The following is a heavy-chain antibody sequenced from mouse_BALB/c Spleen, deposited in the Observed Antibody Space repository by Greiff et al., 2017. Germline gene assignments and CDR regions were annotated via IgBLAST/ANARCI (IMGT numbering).Heavy chain of an antibody. D-gene: IGHD1-1*01. CDR3: ARGRGRFYYYGSSSSYWYFDV. Sequence: EVHLVESGGGLVKPGGSLKLSCAASGFTFSSYAMSWVRQTPEKRLEWVASISSGGSTYYPDSVKGRFTISRDNARNILYLQMSSLRSEDTAMYYCARGRGRFYYYGSSSSYWYFDVWGAGTTVTVSS. CDR1: GFTFSSYA. V-gene: IGHV5-6-5*01. J-gene: IGHJ1*01. CDR2: ISSGGST.